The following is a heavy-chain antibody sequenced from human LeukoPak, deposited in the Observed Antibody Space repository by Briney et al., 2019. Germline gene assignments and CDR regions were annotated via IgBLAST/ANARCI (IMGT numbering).Heavy chain of an antibody. CDR2: INWNGGST. V-gene: IGHV3-20*04. CDR1: GLTFDDYG. J-gene: IGHJ4*02. CDR3: ARAKPKNMVRGLIMRRESRYYFDY. Sequence: GGSLRLSCAASGLTFDDYGMSWVRQAPGKGLEWVSGINWNGGSTGYADSVKGRFTISRDNAKNSLYLQMNSLRAEDTAVYYCARAKPKNMVRGLIMRRESRYYFDYWGQGTLVTVSS. D-gene: IGHD3-10*01.